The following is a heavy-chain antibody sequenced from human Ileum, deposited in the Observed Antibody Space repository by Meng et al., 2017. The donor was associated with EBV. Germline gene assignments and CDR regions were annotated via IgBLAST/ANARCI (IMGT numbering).Heavy chain of an antibody. Sequence: HLWRDGLVKPSGTLSLTPGVYGGFFSGYYWSWFRQSPGKGLEWIGEINHGGSTNYNPSLKSRVTISVDTSKNQFSLKLTSVTAADTAVYYCAREARSSGYHPGIGPWGQGTLVTVSS. D-gene: IGHD3-22*01. CDR3: AREARSSGYHPGIGP. V-gene: IGHV4-34*01. J-gene: IGHJ5*02. CDR2: INHGGST. CDR1: GGFFSGYY.